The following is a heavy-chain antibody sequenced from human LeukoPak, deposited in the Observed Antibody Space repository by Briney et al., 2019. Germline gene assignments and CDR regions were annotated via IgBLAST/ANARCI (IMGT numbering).Heavy chain of an antibody. CDR2: IYYSGSI. J-gene: IGHJ4*02. CDR1: GASISRTNYY. D-gene: IGHD6-13*01. CDR3: ARGRSSSRSGGYFDY. V-gene: IGHV4-39*07. Sequence: PSETLSLTCSVSGASISRTNYYWGWIRQSPGKGLEWIGSIYYSGSIYYNTYLKSRVTMSVDASKNQFSLKVKSVTAAETAVYYCARGRSSSRSGGYFDYWGQGTLVTASS.